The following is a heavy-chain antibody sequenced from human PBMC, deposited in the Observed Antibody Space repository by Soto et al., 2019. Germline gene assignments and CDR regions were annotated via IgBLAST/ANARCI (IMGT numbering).Heavy chain of an antibody. CDR3: ARDPSYYDILTGQGDWYFDL. Sequence: QVQLVESGGGVVQPGRSLRLSCAASGFTFSSYGMHWVRQAPGKGLEWVAVIWYDGSNKYYADSVKGRFTISRDNSKNTLDLQMNSLRAEDTAVYYCARDPSYYDILTGQGDWYFDLWGRGTLVTVSS. CDR2: IWYDGSNK. D-gene: IGHD3-9*01. CDR1: GFTFSSYG. V-gene: IGHV3-33*01. J-gene: IGHJ2*01.